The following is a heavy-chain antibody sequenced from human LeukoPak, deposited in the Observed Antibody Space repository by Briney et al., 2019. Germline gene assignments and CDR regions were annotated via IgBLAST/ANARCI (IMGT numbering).Heavy chain of an antibody. Sequence: GGSLRLSCAASEFTFNRYWMSWVRQAPGKGLEWVANIKHDGSEAHYVDSVKGRFTISRDNAKNTLYLQMNSLRAEDTAVYYCAKDVRSGWYFDYWGQGTLVTVSS. CDR1: EFTFNRYW. V-gene: IGHV3-7*05. J-gene: IGHJ4*02. D-gene: IGHD6-19*01. CDR3: AKDVRSGWYFDY. CDR2: IKHDGSEA.